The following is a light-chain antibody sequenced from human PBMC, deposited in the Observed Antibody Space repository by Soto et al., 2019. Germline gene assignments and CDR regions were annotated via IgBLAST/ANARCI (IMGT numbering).Light chain of an antibody. CDR2: GAS. CDR1: QSVNSD. Sequence: ETVMTQSPATLSVSPGERATLSCRASQSVNSDLAWYQKKPGQAPRLLIYGASTRATGSPARFSGGGSGTEFTLTISSLQSEDFAVYYCQQNNNWPRTFGQGTKVEIK. V-gene: IGKV3-15*01. CDR3: QQNNNWPRT. J-gene: IGKJ1*01.